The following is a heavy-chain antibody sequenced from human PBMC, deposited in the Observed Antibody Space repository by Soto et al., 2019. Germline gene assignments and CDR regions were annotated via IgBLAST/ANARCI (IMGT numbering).Heavy chain of an antibody. D-gene: IGHD2-15*01. CDR3: CVVKRRDQYSTSGYWFDP. CDR1: GFTFSHAW. J-gene: IGHJ5*02. CDR2: IKSKADGETK. V-gene: IGHV3-15*01. Sequence: GSLILSCAASGFTFSHAWMSLVRQAPGKGLEWVGRIKSKADGETKDYGAPVRGRFTISRDDSKDTLYLQMNSLRIEDTAVYYCCVVKRRDQYSTSGYWFDPWGPGTLVTVSS.